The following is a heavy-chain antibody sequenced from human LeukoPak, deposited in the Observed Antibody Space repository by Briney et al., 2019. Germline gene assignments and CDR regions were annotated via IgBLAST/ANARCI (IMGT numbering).Heavy chain of an antibody. J-gene: IGHJ3*02. Sequence: ASVKVSCKVSGYTLTELSMHWVRQAPGKGLEWMGGFDPEDGETIYAQKFQGRVTMTEDTSTDTAYMELSSLRSEDTAVYYCATDTTSLKRITMMVVAPADAFDIWGQGTMVTVSS. CDR1: GYTLTELS. CDR2: FDPEDGET. D-gene: IGHD3-22*01. V-gene: IGHV1-24*01. CDR3: ATDTTSLKRITMMVVAPADAFDI.